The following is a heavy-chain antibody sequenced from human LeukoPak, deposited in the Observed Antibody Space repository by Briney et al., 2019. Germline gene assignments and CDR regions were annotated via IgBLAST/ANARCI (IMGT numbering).Heavy chain of an antibody. CDR3: ARLGPLAYCGGDCYPDAFEI. J-gene: IGHJ3*02. CDR2: IYPGDSDT. D-gene: IGHD2-21*02. Sequence: GESLKISCKGSGYSFTNYWVGWVRQMPGKGLEWMGIIYPGDSDTRYSPSFRGQVTISADKSINTAYLHWSSLQASDTAMYYCARLGPLAYCGGDCYPDAFEIWGQGTMVTVSS. CDR1: GYSFTNYW. V-gene: IGHV5-51*01.